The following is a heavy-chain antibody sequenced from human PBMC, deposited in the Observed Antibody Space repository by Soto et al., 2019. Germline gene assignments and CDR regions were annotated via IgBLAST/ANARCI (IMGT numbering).Heavy chain of an antibody. J-gene: IGHJ4*02. CDR3: AHGQLPDIVVVPAAVFDY. V-gene: IGHV2-5*02. D-gene: IGHD2-2*01. CDR2: IYWDDDK. Sequence: GSGPTPGNPTQTLTLTCTFSWFSLNTSGVGVGWIRQPPGKALEWLALIYWDDDKRYSPSLKSRLTITKDTSKNQVVLTMTNMDPVDTATYYCAHGQLPDIVVVPAAVFDYWGQGTLVTVSS. CDR1: WFSLNTSGVG.